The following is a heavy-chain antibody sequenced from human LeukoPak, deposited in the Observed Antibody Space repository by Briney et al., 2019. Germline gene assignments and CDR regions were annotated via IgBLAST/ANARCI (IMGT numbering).Heavy chain of an antibody. V-gene: IGHV3-74*01. CDR3: ARVDHAAADY. CDR2: VLSDGSRI. Sequence: GGSLRLSCAASGFTFTNYWMHWVRQAPGKGLVWVSRVLSDGSRISYADSVKGRFTISRDNAKNSLYLQMNSLRAEDTAVYYCARVDHAAADYWGQGTLVTVSP. J-gene: IGHJ4*02. D-gene: IGHD6-25*01. CDR1: GFTFTNYW.